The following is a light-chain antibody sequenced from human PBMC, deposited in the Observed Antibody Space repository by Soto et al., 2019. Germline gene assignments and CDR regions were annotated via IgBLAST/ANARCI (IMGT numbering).Light chain of an antibody. J-gene: IGLJ2*01. CDR3: SSYTARYTLV. V-gene: IGLV2-14*01. Sequence: QSDLSQPASVSGSPGQSITISCTGTSSDVGANEYVAWYQQRPDTAPKLMIYDVNNRPSGVSNRFSGSKSGNTASLTISGLQADDEADYYCSSYTARYTLVFGGGTKLTVL. CDR1: SSDVGANEY. CDR2: DVN.